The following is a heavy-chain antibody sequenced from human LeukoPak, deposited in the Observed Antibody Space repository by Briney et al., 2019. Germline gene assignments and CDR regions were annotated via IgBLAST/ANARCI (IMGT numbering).Heavy chain of an antibody. CDR3: ARIGGYSYGPNPQYGMDV. V-gene: IGHV4-34*01. Sequence: KPSETLSLTCAVEGGSFSGYYWRWIRQPPGKGLEWIGEINHSGSTNYNPSLKSRVTISVDTSKNQFSLKLSSVTAADTAVYYCARIGGYSYGPNPQYGMDVWGQGTTVTVSS. CDR1: GGSFSGYY. D-gene: IGHD5-18*01. CDR2: INHSGST. J-gene: IGHJ6*02.